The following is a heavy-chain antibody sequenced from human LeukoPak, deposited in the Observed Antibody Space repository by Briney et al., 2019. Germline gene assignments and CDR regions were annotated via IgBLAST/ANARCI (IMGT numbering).Heavy chain of an antibody. J-gene: IGHJ4*02. D-gene: IGHD6-25*01. V-gene: IGHV1-46*01. Sequence: ASVKVSCKASGGTFSSYAISWVRQAPGQGLEWMGIINPRGGSTDYSQKFQGRVTMTSDTSTSTVYMELSSLKFEDTAVYFCARVGTAAATADYWGQGTLVTVSS. CDR1: GGTFSSYA. CDR3: ARVGTAAATADY. CDR2: INPRGGST.